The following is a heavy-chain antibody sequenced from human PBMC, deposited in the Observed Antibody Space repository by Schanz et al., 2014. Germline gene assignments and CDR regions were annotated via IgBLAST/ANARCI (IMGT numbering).Heavy chain of an antibody. Sequence: QVQLQESGPGLVKPSQTLSLTCAVSGVSISSGGYSWTWIRQPPGKGPEWIGYIFYSGSTNYNPSLKGRITMSVDTSKNQFSLRLSSVTSADTAVYYCARDPGYSGQYGLDVWGQGTTVTVSS. V-gene: IGHV4-30-4*07. J-gene: IGHJ6*02. CDR3: ARDPGYSGQYGLDV. CDR1: GVSISSGGYS. D-gene: IGHD6-13*01. CDR2: IFYSGST.